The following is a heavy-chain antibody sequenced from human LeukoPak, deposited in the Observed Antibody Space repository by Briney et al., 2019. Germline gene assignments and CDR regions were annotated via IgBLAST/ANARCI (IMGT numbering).Heavy chain of an antibody. CDR2: IYTSGST. CDR1: GGSISSGSYY. J-gene: IGHJ3*02. Sequence: SETLSLTCTVSGGSISSGSYYWSWIRQPAGKGLEWIGRIYTSGSTNYNPSLKSRVTISVDTSKNQFSLKLSSVTAADTAVYYCARGPYYYDSSGYYPLTPNDAFDIWGQGTMVTVSS. D-gene: IGHD3-22*01. CDR3: ARGPYYYDSSGYYPLTPNDAFDI. V-gene: IGHV4-61*02.